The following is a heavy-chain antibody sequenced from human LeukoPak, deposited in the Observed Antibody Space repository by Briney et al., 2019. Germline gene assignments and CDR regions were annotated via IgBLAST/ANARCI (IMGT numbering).Heavy chain of an antibody. Sequence: QPGGSLRLSCAASGFTFDDYAMHWVRHAPGKGLEWVSGISWNSGSIGYADSVKGRFTIPRDNAKNSLYLQMNSLRAEDTALYYCAKDIAAARHEGFDYWGQGTLVTVSS. J-gene: IGHJ4*02. D-gene: IGHD6-6*01. CDR3: AKDIAAARHEGFDY. V-gene: IGHV3-9*01. CDR2: ISWNSGSI. CDR1: GFTFDDYA.